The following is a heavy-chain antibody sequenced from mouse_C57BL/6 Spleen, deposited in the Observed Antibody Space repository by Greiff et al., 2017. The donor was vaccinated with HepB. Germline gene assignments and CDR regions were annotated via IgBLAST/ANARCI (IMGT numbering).Heavy chain of an antibody. Sequence: EVKLVESGGGLVKPGGSLKLSCAASGFTFSSYAMSWVRQTPEKRLEWVATISDGGSYTYYPDNVKGRFTISRDNAKNNLYLQMSHLKSEDTAMYYCARENWDRGYYFDYWGQGTTLTVSS. CDR2: ISDGGSYT. V-gene: IGHV5-4*01. J-gene: IGHJ2*01. CDR1: GFTFSSYA. D-gene: IGHD4-1*01. CDR3: ARENWDRGYYFDY.